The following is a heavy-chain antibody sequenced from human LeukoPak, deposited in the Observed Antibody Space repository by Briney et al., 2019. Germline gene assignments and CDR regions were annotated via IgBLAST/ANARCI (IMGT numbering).Heavy chain of an antibody. CDR2: IKQDGSEK. D-gene: IGHD6-19*01. J-gene: IGHJ3*02. V-gene: IGHV3-7*01. CDR1: GFTFSSYW. Sequence: GGSLRLSCVASGFTFSSYWMSWVRQAPGKGLEWVANIKQDGSEKYYVDSVKGRFTISRDNAKNSLYLQMNSLRAEDTAVYYCARERKQWLVAADAFDIWGQGTMVTVSS. CDR3: ARERKQWLVAADAFDI.